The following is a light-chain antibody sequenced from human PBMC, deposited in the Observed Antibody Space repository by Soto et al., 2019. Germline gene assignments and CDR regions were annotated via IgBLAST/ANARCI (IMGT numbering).Light chain of an antibody. CDR1: SSDVGGYNY. Sequence: CTGTSSDVGGYNYVSWYQQHPGKAPKLMIXEVSNRPSGVSNRFSGSKSGNTASLTISGLQAEDEADYYCSSYTSSSIDYVFGTGTKVTVL. CDR3: SSYTSSSIDYV. V-gene: IGLV2-14*01. CDR2: EVS. J-gene: IGLJ1*01.